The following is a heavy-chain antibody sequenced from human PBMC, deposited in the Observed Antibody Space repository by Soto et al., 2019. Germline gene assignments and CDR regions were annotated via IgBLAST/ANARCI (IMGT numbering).Heavy chain of an antibody. V-gene: IGHV4-34*01. CDR2: IDGGGST. CDR1: GASFRGYY. J-gene: IGHJ4*02. CDR3: ARDSDY. Sequence: QVQLQQWGAGLLKPSETLSLTCAVYGASFRGYYWSWIRQPPGKGLEWIGEIDGGGSTNYNPSLKSRVTISIDTSKNQFSLKLSSVTAADTAVYYCARDSDYWGQGRLVTVSS.